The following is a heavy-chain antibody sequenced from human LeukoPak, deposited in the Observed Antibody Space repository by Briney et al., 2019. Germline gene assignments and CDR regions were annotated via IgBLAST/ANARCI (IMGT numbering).Heavy chain of an antibody. CDR3: VKDLGSAITSALALDV. CDR2: IWYGGSNK. J-gene: IGHJ6*02. V-gene: IGHV3-33*03. D-gene: IGHD2-15*01. Sequence: GRSLRLSCAASGFTFSSYGMHWVRQAPGKGLEWVAVIWYGGSNKYYADSVKGRFTISRDNRKNLLHLQMDSLRPDDSAVYYCVKDLGSAITSALALDVWGQGTTVTVSS. CDR1: GFTFSSYG.